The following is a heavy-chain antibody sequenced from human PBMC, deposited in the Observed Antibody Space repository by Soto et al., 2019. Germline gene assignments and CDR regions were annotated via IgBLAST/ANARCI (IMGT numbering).Heavy chain of an antibody. V-gene: IGHV3-7*01. D-gene: IGHD1-20*01. CDR3: AAYNTSRHAAFDI. CDR2: MNEDANTK. J-gene: IGHJ3*02. CDR1: GLTLKTNL. Sequence: WGSLRLYCEVSGLTLKTNLMSWVRQAPGKGLEWLANMNEDANTKYYVDSVKGRFTILGDSAGNSLLLKMASLRAEDTAVYFCAAYNTSRHAAFDIWGRGTLVTVSS.